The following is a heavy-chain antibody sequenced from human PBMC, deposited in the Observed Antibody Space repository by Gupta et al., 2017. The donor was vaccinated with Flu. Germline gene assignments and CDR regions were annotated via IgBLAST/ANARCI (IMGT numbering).Heavy chain of an antibody. CDR2: IDTGGRSI. D-gene: IGHD3-10*01. CDR1: GFTFSSYD. Sequence: EVQLVESGGGLVEPGGSLRLSCAASGFTFSSYDRNWVRQAPGRGLEWVSAIDTGGRSIVYADSVKGRFTISRDNAKNSLYLQMDSLRAGDTAVYYCAREIYGSGAYPLDYWGQGTLVTVSS. J-gene: IGHJ4*02. V-gene: IGHV3-21*01. CDR3: AREIYGSGAYPLDY.